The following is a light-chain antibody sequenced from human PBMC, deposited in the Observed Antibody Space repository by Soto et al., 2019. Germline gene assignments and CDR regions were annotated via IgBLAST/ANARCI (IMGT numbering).Light chain of an antibody. J-gene: IGKJ3*01. CDR3: QQLNSYSVIT. CDR2: GAS. V-gene: IGKV1-9*01. Sequence: DIQLTQSPSFLSASVGDRVTITCRASQDINSCLAWYQQKPAKAPKLLIFGASTFQCGVPSRSSGSGSGTEITLPISSLQPEDFSTYYCQQLNSYSVITFGPGTKVDI. CDR1: QDINSC.